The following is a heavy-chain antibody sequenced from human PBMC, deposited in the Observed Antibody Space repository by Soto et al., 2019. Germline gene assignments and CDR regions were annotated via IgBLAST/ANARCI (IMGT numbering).Heavy chain of an antibody. CDR2: IIPIFGTA. D-gene: IGHD6-13*01. CDR1: GGTFSSYA. J-gene: IGHJ4*02. V-gene: IGHV1-69*13. CDR3: ARVGAAAGIGGGHYFDY. Sequence: ASVKVSCKASGGTFSSYAISWVRQAPGQGLEWMGGIIPIFGTANYAQKFQGRVTITADESTSTAYMELSSLRSEDTAVYYCARVGAAAGIGGGHYFDYWGQGTLVTVSS.